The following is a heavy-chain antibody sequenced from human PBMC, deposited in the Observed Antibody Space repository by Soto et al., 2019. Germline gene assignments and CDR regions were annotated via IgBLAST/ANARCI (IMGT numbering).Heavy chain of an antibody. Sequence: ASVKVSFKVSGYTLTELSMHWLRQAPGKGLEWMGGFDPEDGETIYAQKFQGRVTMTEDTSTDTAYMELSSLRSEDTAVYYCATDRSKFNRKERAFDYWGQGTLVTVSS. CDR1: GYTLTELS. CDR3: ATDRSKFNRKERAFDY. V-gene: IGHV1-24*01. J-gene: IGHJ4*02. D-gene: IGHD6-6*01. CDR2: FDPEDGET.